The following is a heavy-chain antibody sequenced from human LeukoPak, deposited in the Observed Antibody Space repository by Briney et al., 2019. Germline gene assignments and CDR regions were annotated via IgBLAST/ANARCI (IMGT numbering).Heavy chain of an antibody. CDR3: ARQTGAVAGIDY. D-gene: IGHD6-19*01. CDR2: INHSGSP. V-gene: IGHV4-34*01. Sequence: SETLSLTCAVFGGSFSGYSWSWIRQPPGKGLEWIGEINHSGSPNYTPSLKSRVTISVDTSKNQFSLKVSSVIAADTAVYYCARQTGAVAGIDYWGQGTLVTVSS. J-gene: IGHJ4*02. CDR1: GGSFSGYS.